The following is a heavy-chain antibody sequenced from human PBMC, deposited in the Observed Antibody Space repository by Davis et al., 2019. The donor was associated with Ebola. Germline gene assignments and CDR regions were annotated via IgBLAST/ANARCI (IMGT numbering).Heavy chain of an antibody. V-gene: IGHV1-18*01. CDR3: ARDLGITMVQGVIIRDDY. J-gene: IGHJ4*02. D-gene: IGHD3-10*01. Sequence: ASVKVSCKASGYTFTSYGISWVRQAPGQGLEWMGWISAYNGNTNNAQKLQGRVTMTTDTSTSTAYMELRSLRSDDTAVYYCARDLGITMVQGVIIRDDYWGQGTLVTVSS. CDR1: GYTFTSYG. CDR2: ISAYNGNT.